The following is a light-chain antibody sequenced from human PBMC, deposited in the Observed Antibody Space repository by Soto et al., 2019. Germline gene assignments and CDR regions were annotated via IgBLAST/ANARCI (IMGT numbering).Light chain of an antibody. CDR1: SSNIGSNP. V-gene: IGLV1-44*01. Sequence: QSVLAQPPSASGTPGQRVAISCSGTSSNIGSNPVNWFQQLPGTAPKLLIYGSNQRPSGVPDRFSGSKSGTSASLAISGRQSEDEADYYCAAWDDNLFGPVFGGGTKLTVL. CDR3: AAWDDNLFGPV. CDR2: GSN. J-gene: IGLJ2*01.